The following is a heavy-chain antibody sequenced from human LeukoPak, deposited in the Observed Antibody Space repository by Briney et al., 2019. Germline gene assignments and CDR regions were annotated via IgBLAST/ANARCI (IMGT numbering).Heavy chain of an antibody. D-gene: IGHD6-13*01. CDR1: GFTFSIYA. V-gene: IGHV3-23*01. CDR3: GREASSWYYFDY. J-gene: IGHJ4*02. Sequence: GGSLRLSCAASGFTFSIYAVNWVRQAPGKGLEWVSAISATTTTTYYADSVKGRFTISRDNSKNTLFLQMNSLRVEDTAVYYCGREASSWYYFDYWGRGTLVTVSS. CDR2: ISATTTTT.